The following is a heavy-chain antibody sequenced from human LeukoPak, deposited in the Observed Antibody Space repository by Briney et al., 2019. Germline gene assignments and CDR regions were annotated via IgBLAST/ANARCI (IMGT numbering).Heavy chain of an antibody. CDR1: GGSISSGDYY. CDR2: IYHSGNT. Sequence: SETLSLTCAVSGGSISSGDYYWTRIRQPPGKGLEWVGYIYHSGNTYYNPSLKSRLTISLDTSKNQFSLRLSSVTAADTAVYFCARLNSGGCYDYWGQGTLVPVSS. V-gene: IGHV4-30-4*01. J-gene: IGHJ4*02. D-gene: IGHD2-15*01. CDR3: ARLNSGGCYDY.